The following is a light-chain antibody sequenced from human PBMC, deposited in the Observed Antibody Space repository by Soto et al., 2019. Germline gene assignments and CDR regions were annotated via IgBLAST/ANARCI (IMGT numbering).Light chain of an antibody. CDR2: KAS. CDR3: QQYNGLPTWT. J-gene: IGKJ1*01. V-gene: IGKV1-5*03. Sequence: DLQMTQSPSTLSASVEDRVTITCRASQNINIWLAWYQQKPGTAPKLLIYKASTLESGVPSRFSGNGSGTDVTLTISSLQPDDSATYYCQQYNGLPTWTFGQGTKVEMK. CDR1: QNINIW.